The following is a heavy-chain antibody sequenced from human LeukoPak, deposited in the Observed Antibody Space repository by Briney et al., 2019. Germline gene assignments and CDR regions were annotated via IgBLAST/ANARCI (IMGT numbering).Heavy chain of an antibody. J-gene: IGHJ3*02. CDR2: IYYSGST. V-gene: IGHV4-59*08. CDR1: GGSISSYY. Sequence: SETLSLTCTVSGGSISSYYWSWIRQPPGKGLEWIGYIYYSGSTNYNPSLKSRVTISVDTSKNQFSLKLSSVTAADTAVYYCARPGQQLVQDAFDIWGQGTMVTVSP. CDR3: ARPGQQLVQDAFDI. D-gene: IGHD6-13*01.